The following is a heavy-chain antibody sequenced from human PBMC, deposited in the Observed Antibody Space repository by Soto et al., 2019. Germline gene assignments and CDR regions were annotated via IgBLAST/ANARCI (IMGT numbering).Heavy chain of an antibody. V-gene: IGHV3-48*03. CDR3: ARVYCSTTTCHVQAFDS. D-gene: IGHD2-2*01. CDR2: ISSSGDSS. CDR1: GFIFSSYE. J-gene: IGHJ4*02. Sequence: GGSLRLSCAASGFIFSSYEMNWVRQAPGKTLEWVSYISSSGDSSYYADSVKGRFTISRDNARKSLYLQMNSLRAEDTAVYYCARVYCSTTTCHVQAFDSWGQGTLVTVSS.